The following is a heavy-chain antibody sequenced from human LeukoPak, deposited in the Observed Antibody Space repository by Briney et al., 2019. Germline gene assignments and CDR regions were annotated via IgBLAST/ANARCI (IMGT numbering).Heavy chain of an antibody. J-gene: IGHJ4*02. CDR2: ISYDGSNK. D-gene: IGHD2-21*01. CDR1: GFTFSSYA. CDR3: ARDLAGDY. V-gene: IGHV3-30-3*01. Sequence: GRSLRLSCAASGFTFSSYAMHWVRQAPGKGLEWVAVISYDGSNKYYADSVKGRFTISRDNSKNTLYLQMNSLRAEDTAVYYCARDLAGDYWGQGTLVTVSS.